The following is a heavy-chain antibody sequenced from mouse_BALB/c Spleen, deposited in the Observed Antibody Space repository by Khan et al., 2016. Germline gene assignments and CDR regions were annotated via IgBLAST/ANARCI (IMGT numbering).Heavy chain of an antibody. V-gene: IGHV9-3-1*01. CDR3: ARHYGYAAFAY. Sequence: QIQLVQSGPELKKPGETVKISCKASGYTFTNYGMNWVKQAPGKGLKWMGWINTYTGEPTYADDFKGRFAFSVETSASTAYLQINNLKNEDTATYFCARHYGYAAFAYWGQGALVTVSA. CDR1: GYTFTNYG. J-gene: IGHJ3*01. D-gene: IGHD2-2*01. CDR2: INTYTGEP.